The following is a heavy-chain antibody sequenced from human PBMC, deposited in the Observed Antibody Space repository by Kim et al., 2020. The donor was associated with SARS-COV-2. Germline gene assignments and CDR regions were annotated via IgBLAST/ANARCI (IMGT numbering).Heavy chain of an antibody. CDR2: IYSDATT. D-gene: IGHD3-16*01. CDR3: AIHARGYVHDAFDI. V-gene: IGHV3-66*01. J-gene: IGHJ3*02. CDR1: GFTVNSNY. Sequence: GGSLRLSCAASGFTVNSNYMSWVRQAPGKGLEWVSVIYSDATTYYADSVKGRFTISRDNSKNTLYLQMNTLRAEDTAVYYCAIHARGYVHDAFDIWGQGTKVTVSS.